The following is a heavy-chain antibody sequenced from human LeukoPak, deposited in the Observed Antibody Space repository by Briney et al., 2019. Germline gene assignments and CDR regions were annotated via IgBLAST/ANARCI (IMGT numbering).Heavy chain of an antibody. D-gene: IGHD6-13*01. V-gene: IGHV4-34*01. CDR3: ARHALYSSSWYFFDH. J-gene: IGHJ4*02. CDR2: INHSGST. Sequence: SETLSLTCTVSGGSISSYYWSWIRQPPGKGLEWIGEINHSGSTNYNPSLKSRVTISVDTSKNQFSLKLTSVTAADTAVYYCARHALYSSSWYFFDHWGQGTLVTVSS. CDR1: GGSISSYY.